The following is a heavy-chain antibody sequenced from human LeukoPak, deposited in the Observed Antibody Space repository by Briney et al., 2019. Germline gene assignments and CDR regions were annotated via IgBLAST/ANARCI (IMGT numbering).Heavy chain of an antibody. Sequence: GGSLRLSCAASGFTFSSYSMNWVRQAPGKGLEWVSSISTSSYIYYADSVKGRFTISRDNAKNSLYLQMNSLRAEDTAVYYCARAWGAMVTGFNYWGQGTLVTVSP. V-gene: IGHV3-21*01. CDR1: GFTFSSYS. CDR2: ISTSSYI. D-gene: IGHD5-18*01. J-gene: IGHJ4*02. CDR3: ARAWGAMVTGFNY.